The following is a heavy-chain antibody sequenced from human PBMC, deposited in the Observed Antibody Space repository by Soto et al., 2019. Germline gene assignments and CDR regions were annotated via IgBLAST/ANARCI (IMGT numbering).Heavy chain of an antibody. CDR2: ITANGGST. D-gene: IGHD6-19*01. V-gene: IGHV3-23*01. CDR3: AKVRAVAGSAMDY. CDR1: GFSFSNYG. Sequence: GGSLRLSCAASGFSFSNYGMTWVRQAPGKGLEWVSRITANGGSTNYADSVKGRFTVSRDNSKNTLFLQMNGLRAEDTAVYYCAKVRAVAGSAMDYWGQGTLVTVSS. J-gene: IGHJ4*02.